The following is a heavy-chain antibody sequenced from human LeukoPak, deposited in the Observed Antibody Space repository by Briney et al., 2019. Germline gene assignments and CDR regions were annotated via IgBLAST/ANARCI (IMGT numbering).Heavy chain of an antibody. CDR3: ARAPPNWNDAAGYFDY. CDR1: GYTFTNYF. D-gene: IGHD1-1*01. V-gene: IGHV1-46*01. CDR2: INPSGGST. Sequence: ASVKVSCKASGYTFTNYFIHWVRQAPGQGLEWMGMINPSGGSTSYVQKFQGRVTMTRDMSTSTVYMELRSLRSEDTAVYYCARAPPNWNDAAGYFDYWGQGTLVTVSS. J-gene: IGHJ4*02.